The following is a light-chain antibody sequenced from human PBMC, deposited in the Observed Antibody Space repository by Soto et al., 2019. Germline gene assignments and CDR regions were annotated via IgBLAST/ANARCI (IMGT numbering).Light chain of an antibody. CDR3: QQYNNYPFT. CDR1: QWINTW. Sequence: DVQMTQSPSTLSASVGDRVTITCRASQWINTWLAWYQQKPGKAPKVLIYDASSLKSGVPSRFSGSESGTEFTLTISSLQPDDFATYYCQQYNNYPFTFGPGTKVDVK. CDR2: DAS. J-gene: IGKJ3*01. V-gene: IGKV1-5*01.